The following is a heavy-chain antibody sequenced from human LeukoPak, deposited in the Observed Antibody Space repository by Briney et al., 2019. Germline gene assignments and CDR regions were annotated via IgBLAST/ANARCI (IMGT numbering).Heavy chain of an antibody. Sequence: PSETLSLTCTVSGGSISSSSYYWGWIRQPPGKGLEWIGSIYYSGSTYYNPSLKSRVTISVDTSKNQFSLKLSSVTAADTAVYYCARHRTYDSSGYDYFDAFDIWGQGTMVTVSS. CDR3: ARHRTYDSSGYDYFDAFDI. CDR2: IYYSGST. V-gene: IGHV4-39*01. CDR1: GGSISSSSYY. D-gene: IGHD3-22*01. J-gene: IGHJ3*02.